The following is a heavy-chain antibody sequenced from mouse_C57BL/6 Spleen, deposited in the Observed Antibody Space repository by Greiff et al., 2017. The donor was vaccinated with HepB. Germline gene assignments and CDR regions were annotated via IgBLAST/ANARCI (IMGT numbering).Heavy chain of an antibody. CDR3: ARGTRYGSSYWYFDV. V-gene: IGHV5-4*03. J-gene: IGHJ1*03. CDR2: ISDGGSYT. CDR1: GFTFSSYA. Sequence: EVKLMESGGGLVKPGGSLKLSCAASGFTFSSYAMSWVRQTPEKRLEWVATISDGGSYTYYPDNVKGRFTISRDNAKNNLYLQMSHLKSEDTAMYYCARGTRYGSSYWYFDVWGTGTTVTVSS. D-gene: IGHD1-1*01.